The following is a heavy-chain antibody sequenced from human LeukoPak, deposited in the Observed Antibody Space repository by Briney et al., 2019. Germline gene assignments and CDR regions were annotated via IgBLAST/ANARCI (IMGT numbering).Heavy chain of an antibody. Sequence: SETLSLTCTVSGGSISSFYWGWIRQPPGKGLEWIGYIYYSGNTNYNPSLKSRVTISGDTFKNQFSLKLSSVTAADTAVYYCARDPYSGSYFDYWGQGTLVTVSS. J-gene: IGHJ4*02. CDR2: IYYSGNT. CDR1: GGSISSFY. D-gene: IGHD1-26*01. V-gene: IGHV4-59*01. CDR3: ARDPYSGSYFDY.